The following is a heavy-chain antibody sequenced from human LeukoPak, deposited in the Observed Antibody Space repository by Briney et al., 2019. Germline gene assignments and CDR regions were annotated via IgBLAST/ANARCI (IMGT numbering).Heavy chain of an antibody. Sequence: PGGSLRLSCAASGFTFDDYAMHWVRQAPGKGLEWVSAISGSGGSTYYADSVKGRFTISRDNSKNTLYLQMNSLRAEDTAVYYCAKSIDSSGYYYYYGMDVWGQGTTVTVSS. CDR1: GFTFDDYA. CDR2: ISGSGGST. V-gene: IGHV3-23*01. J-gene: IGHJ6*02. CDR3: AKSIDSSGYYYYYGMDV. D-gene: IGHD3-22*01.